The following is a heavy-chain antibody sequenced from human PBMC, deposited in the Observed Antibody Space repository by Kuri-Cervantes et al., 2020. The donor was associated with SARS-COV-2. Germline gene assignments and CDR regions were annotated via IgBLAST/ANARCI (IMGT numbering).Heavy chain of an antibody. J-gene: IGHJ3*02. Sequence: ASVKVSCKASGYTFTSYGISWVRQAPGQGLEWMGWMNPNSGNTGYAQKFQGRVTMTRNTSISTAYMELSSLRAEDMAMYYCAKERGYGYGFDIWGQGTMVTVSS. V-gene: IGHV1-8*02. CDR2: MNPNSGNT. D-gene: IGHD3-10*01. CDR3: AKERGYGYGFDI. CDR1: GYTFTSYG.